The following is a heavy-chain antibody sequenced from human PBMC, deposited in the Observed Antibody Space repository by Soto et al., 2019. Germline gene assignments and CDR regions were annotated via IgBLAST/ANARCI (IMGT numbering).Heavy chain of an antibody. CDR1: GFTFSSYA. V-gene: IGHV3-23*01. CDR2: ISGSGGST. D-gene: IGHD4-4*01. J-gene: IGHJ4*02. Sequence: EVQLLESGGGLVQPGGSLRLSCAASGFTFSSYAMSWVRQAPGKGLEWVSAISGSGGSTYYADSVKGPFTISRDNSKNTLYLQMNSLRAEDTAVYYCAKGGPGRLYSNLCILDYWGQGTLVTVSS. CDR3: AKGGPGRLYSNLCILDY.